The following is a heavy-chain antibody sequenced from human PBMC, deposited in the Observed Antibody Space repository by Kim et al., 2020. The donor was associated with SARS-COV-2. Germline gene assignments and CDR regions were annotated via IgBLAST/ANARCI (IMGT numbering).Heavy chain of an antibody. CDR3: ARDPPTHDYGYNSGFDY. J-gene: IGHJ4*02. V-gene: IGHV3-21*01. Sequence: GGSLRLSCAASGFTFSSYSMNWVRQAPGKGLEWVSSISSSSSYIYYADSVKGRFTISRDNAKNSLYLQMNSLRAEDTAVYYCARDPPTHDYGYNSGFDYWGQGTLVTVSS. D-gene: IGHD4-17*01. CDR1: GFTFSSYS. CDR2: ISSSSSYI.